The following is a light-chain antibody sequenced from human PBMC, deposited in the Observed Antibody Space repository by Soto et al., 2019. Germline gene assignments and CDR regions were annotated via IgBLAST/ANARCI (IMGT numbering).Light chain of an antibody. Sequence: DIQMTQSPSSLSASVGDRVTISCRASQGIGNFLAWYQQKPGTVPKLLIYAASILQSGVPSRFSGSGSVTDFALAISSLQPEDGATYYCQKYDSPPRTFGQGTKVEL. CDR2: AAS. CDR3: QKYDSPPRT. J-gene: IGKJ1*01. V-gene: IGKV1-27*01. CDR1: QGIGNF.